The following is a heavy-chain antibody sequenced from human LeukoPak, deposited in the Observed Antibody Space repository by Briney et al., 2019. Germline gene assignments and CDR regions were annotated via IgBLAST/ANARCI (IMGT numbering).Heavy chain of an antibody. Sequence: GGSLRLSCAASGFTFSSYAMSWVRQAPGKGLEWVSAISGSGGSTYYADSVKGRFTISRDNSKNTLYLQMNSLRAEDTAVYYCARLAAGTREVLSYYMDVWGKGTTVTVSS. J-gene: IGHJ6*03. CDR1: GFTFSSYA. D-gene: IGHD1-7*01. CDR3: ARLAAGTREVLSYYMDV. V-gene: IGHV3-23*01. CDR2: ISGSGGST.